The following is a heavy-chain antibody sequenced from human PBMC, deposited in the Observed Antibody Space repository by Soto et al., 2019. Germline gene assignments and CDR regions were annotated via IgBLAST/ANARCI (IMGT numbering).Heavy chain of an antibody. J-gene: IGHJ6*02. D-gene: IGHD5-18*01. V-gene: IGHV1-69*01. Sequence: QVQLVQSGAEVKKPGSSVKVSCKAAGGTLLSYTISWVRQAPGQGLEWMGGIIPIFRTANYAQKFQGRVTITADETTGVGKMAPSNPRSEDKVVFYWSGGGGKTAMENVWGQGPTVTVSS. CDR1: GGTLLSYT. CDR2: IIPIFRTA. CDR3: SGGGGKTAMENV.